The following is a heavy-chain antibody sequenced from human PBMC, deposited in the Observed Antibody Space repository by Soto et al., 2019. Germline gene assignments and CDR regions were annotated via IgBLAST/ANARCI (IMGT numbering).Heavy chain of an antibody. CDR1: GGSFSGYY. Sequence: SETLSLTCAVYGGSFSGYYWSWIRQPPGKGLEWIGEINHSGSTNYNPSLKSRVTISVDTSKNQFSLKLSSVTAADTAVYYCARAKSVVTIFGVVPPYYFDYWGQGTLVTVSS. D-gene: IGHD3-3*01. CDR2: INHSGST. V-gene: IGHV4-34*01. J-gene: IGHJ4*02. CDR3: ARAKSVVTIFGVVPPYYFDY.